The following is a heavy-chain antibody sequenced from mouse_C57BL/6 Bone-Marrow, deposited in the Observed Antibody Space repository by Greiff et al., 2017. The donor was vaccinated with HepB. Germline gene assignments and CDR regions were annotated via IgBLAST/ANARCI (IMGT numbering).Heavy chain of an antibody. D-gene: IGHD1-1*01. CDR3: ARGVLRYQLRGWAMDY. Sequence: QVQLQQPGAELVKPGASVKLSCKASGYTFTSYWMHWVKQRPGRGLEWIGRIDPNSGGTKYNEKFKSKATLTVDKPSSTAYMQLSSLTSEDSAVYYCARGVLRYQLRGWAMDYWGQGTSVTVSS. J-gene: IGHJ4*01. CDR2: IDPNSGGT. V-gene: IGHV1-72*01. CDR1: GYTFTSYW.